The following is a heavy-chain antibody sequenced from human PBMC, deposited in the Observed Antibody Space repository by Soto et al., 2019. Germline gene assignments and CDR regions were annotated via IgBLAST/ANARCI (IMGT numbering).Heavy chain of an antibody. V-gene: IGHV4-39*01. CDR1: GGSISSSSYY. CDR2: IYYSGST. CDR3: ARRWAGGYWYFDL. Sequence: SETLSLTCTVSGGSISSSSYYWGWIRQPPGKGLEWIGSIYYSGSTYYNPSLKSRVTISVDTSKNQFSLKLSSVTAADTAVYYCARRWAGGYWYFDLWGRGTLVTVSS. D-gene: IGHD3-16*01. J-gene: IGHJ2*01.